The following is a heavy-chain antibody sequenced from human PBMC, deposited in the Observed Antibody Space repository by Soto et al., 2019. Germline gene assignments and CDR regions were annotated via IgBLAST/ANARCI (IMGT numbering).Heavy chain of an antibody. CDR1: GGSISNGDYY. J-gene: IGHJ6*02. Sequence: QVQLQESGPGLVKPSETLSLTCNVFGGSISNGDYYWIWIRQPPGKGLQYIGYIYYGGNTNYNPSLKSRLNMSIDRSANHFSLKLTCVTAADKDVYYCARVSGHYYSGVDVWGQGTTVIVSS. CDR3: ARVSGHYYSGVDV. CDR2: IYYGGNT. V-gene: IGHV4-30-4*01.